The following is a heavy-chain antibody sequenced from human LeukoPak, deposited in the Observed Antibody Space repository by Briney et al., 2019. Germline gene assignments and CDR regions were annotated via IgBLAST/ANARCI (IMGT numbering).Heavy chain of an antibody. Sequence: GASVKVSCKASGYTFTAYYMHWVRQAPGQGLEWMGWINPNSGGTNYAQKFQGRVTMTRDTSISTACMELSRLRSDDTAVYYCARDARYCSSTSCYTPFDYWGQGTLVTVSS. CDR1: GYTFTAYY. J-gene: IGHJ4*02. CDR2: INPNSGGT. CDR3: ARDARYCSSTSCYTPFDY. V-gene: IGHV1-2*02. D-gene: IGHD2-2*02.